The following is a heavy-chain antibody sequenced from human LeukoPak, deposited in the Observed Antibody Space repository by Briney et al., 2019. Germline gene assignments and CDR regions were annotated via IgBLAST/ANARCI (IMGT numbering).Heavy chain of an antibody. D-gene: IGHD3-10*01. Sequence: GGSLRLSCAASGFTFSSYSMNWVRQAPGKGLEWVSSISSSSSYIYYADSVKGRFTISRDNAKNSLYLQMNSLRAEDTAVYYCAKEGDSDYYGSGSLAYWGQGTLVTVSS. CDR2: ISSSSSYI. V-gene: IGHV3-21*01. J-gene: IGHJ4*02. CDR3: AKEGDSDYYGSGSLAY. CDR1: GFTFSSYS.